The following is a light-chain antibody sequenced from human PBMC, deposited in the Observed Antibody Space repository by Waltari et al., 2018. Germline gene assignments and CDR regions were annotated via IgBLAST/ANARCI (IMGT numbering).Light chain of an antibody. CDR2: AAS. CDR3: LQDLTYPLT. J-gene: IGKJ4*01. Sequence: AIHITQYPSSLSASVVDRFTITCRASQDIGNDLGWYQQKPGKAPKVLIYAASTLQSGVPSRYSGSGSGTDFTLTISSLQPDDFATYYCLQDLTYPLTFGGGTKVEIK. CDR1: QDIGND. V-gene: IGKV1-6*01.